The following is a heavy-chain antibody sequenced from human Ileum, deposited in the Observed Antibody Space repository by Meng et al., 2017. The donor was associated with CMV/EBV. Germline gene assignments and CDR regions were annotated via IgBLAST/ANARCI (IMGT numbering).Heavy chain of an antibody. CDR2: ISSSGSTI. CDR1: GFTFSDYY. Sequence: GGSLRLSCAASGFTFSDYYMSWIRQAPGKGLEWVSYISSSGSTIYYADSVKGRFTISRDNAKNSLYLQMNSLRAEDTAVYYCARDLGGYCSSTSCYTYYYGMDVWGQGTTVTVSS. D-gene: IGHD2-2*02. CDR3: ARDLGGYCSSTSCYTYYYGMDV. V-gene: IGHV3-11*01. J-gene: IGHJ6*02.